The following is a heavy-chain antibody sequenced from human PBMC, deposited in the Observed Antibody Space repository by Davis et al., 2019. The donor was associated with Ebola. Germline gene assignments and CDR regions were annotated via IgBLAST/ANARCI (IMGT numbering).Heavy chain of an antibody. J-gene: IGHJ4*02. CDR1: GYTFTGYN. V-gene: IGHV1-8*03. Sequence: ASVKVSCKASGYTFTGYNINWVRQATGQGLEWMVWMNPNTGHTGYAQKFRGRVTITRNTSISTAYMELSSLRSEDTAVYYCARLSKDILTNYYNYYFDDWGQGTLVTVSS. D-gene: IGHD3-9*01. CDR2: MNPNTGHT. CDR3: ARLSKDILTNYYNYYFDD.